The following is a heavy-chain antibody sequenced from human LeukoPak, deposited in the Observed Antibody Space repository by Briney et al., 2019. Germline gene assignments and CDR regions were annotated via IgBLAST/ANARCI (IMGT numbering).Heavy chain of an antibody. Sequence: SETLSLTCAVYGGSFSGYYWSWIRQPPGKGLEWIGEINHSGSTNYNPSLKSRVTISVDTSKNQFSLKLSSVTAADTAVYYCARGKTYSSSWSYYYYYYGMDVWGQGTTVTVSS. CDR1: GGSFSGYY. D-gene: IGHD6-13*01. V-gene: IGHV4-34*01. CDR3: ARGKTYSSSWSYYYYYYGMDV. CDR2: INHSGST. J-gene: IGHJ6*02.